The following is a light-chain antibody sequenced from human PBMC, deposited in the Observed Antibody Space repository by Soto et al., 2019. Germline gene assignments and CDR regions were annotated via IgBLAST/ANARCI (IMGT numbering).Light chain of an antibody. CDR2: DVS. CDR3: SSYSSSSTLV. V-gene: IGLV2-14*01. Sequence: QSVLTQPASVSGSPGQSITISCTGTSSDVGGYNYVSWYQQHPGKAPKLMIYDVSNRPSGVSNRFSGSKSGNTASLTISGHQAEDEDDYYCSSYSSSSTLVFGGATKLTVL. J-gene: IGLJ2*01. CDR1: SSDVGGYNY.